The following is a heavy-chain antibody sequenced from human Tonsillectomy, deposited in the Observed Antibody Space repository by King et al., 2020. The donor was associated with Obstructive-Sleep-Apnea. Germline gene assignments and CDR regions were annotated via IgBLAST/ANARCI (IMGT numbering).Heavy chain of an antibody. CDR1: GGSISSYY. CDR3: ARHRAYSSGGPNWFDP. Sequence: QVQLQESGPGLVKPSETLSLTCVVSGGSISSYYWSWIRQPPGKGLEWIGYLYYSGNTNYNPSLKIRVTISVDTSKNQFSLKLSSVTAADTAVYYFARHRAYSSGGPNWFDPWGQGTLVTVSS. J-gene: IGHJ5*02. CDR2: LYYSGNT. D-gene: IGHD6-19*01. V-gene: IGHV4-59*01.